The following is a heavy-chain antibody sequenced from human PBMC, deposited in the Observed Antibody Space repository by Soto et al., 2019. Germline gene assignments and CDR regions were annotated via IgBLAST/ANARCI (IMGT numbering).Heavy chain of an antibody. Sequence: XGPTLMNPTQTLPLTCTFCLFSLITSGMRVSWIRQPPGKALEWLARIDWDDDKFYSTSLKTRLTISKDTSKNQVVLTMTNMDPVDTATYYCERQIVGATIWFDPWGQRTLVTVSS. CDR1: LFSLITSGMR. V-gene: IGHV2-70*04. CDR3: ERQIVGATIWFDP. J-gene: IGHJ5*02. D-gene: IGHD1-26*01. CDR2: IDWDDDK.